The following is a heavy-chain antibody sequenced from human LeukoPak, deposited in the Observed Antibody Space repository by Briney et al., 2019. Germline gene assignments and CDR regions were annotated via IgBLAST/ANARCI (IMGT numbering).Heavy chain of an antibody. CDR1: GFTFSSYW. CDR3: ARDTLGSSGYYIY. Sequence: PGGSLRLSCAASGFTFSSYWMSWVRQAPGKGLEWVANIKQDGSEKYYVDSVKGRFTISRDNAKNSLYLQMNSLRAEDTAVYYCARDTLGSSGYYIYWGQGTQVTVSS. CDR2: IKQDGSEK. D-gene: IGHD3-3*01. J-gene: IGHJ4*02. V-gene: IGHV3-7*01.